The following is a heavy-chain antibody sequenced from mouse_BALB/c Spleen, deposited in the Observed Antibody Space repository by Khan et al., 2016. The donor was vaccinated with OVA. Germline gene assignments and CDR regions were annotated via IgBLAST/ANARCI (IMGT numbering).Heavy chain of an antibody. V-gene: IGHV1S81*02. CDR2: FNPSNGGT. D-gene: IGHD2-3*01. CDR3: TRCGYYAWFAY. Sequence: QVQLQQSGAELVKPGASVKLSCKASGYTFTSYYMYWVKQRPGQGLEWIGEFNPSNGGTNFNETFKSKATLTVDKSSSTAYMQLSSLTSEDSAVYDCTRCGYYAWFAYWGQGTLVTVSA. J-gene: IGHJ3*01. CDR1: GYTFTSYY.